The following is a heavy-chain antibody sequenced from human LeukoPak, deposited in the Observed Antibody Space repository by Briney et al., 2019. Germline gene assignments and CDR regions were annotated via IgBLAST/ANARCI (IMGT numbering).Heavy chain of an antibody. D-gene: IGHD6-13*01. CDR2: IIPIFGTA. CDR3: ARAMASIAAAGTNYYCYMDV. V-gene: IGHV1-69*13. J-gene: IGHJ6*03. CDR1: GATFSSYA. Sequence: ASVKVSCTASGATFSSYAISGVRQAPGQGLEWMGGIIPIFGTADNEQTFPGRVTIAADETTSVAYMEMSSLRSEDTAVYYCARAMASIAAAGTNYYCYMDVWGKGTTVTVSS.